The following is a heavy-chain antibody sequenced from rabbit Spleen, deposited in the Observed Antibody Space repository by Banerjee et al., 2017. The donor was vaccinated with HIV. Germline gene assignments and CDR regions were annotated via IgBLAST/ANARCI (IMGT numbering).Heavy chain of an antibody. J-gene: IGHJ4*01. CDR1: GFTISNYW. CDR3: ARETSSGWGIISFYFSL. Sequence: QEQLEESGGRLVQPGGSLTLSCKAYGFTISNYWMNWVRQAPGKGLEWIACIYSGSSADTYYASWAKGRFTISKTSSTTVTLQMTSLTAADTATYFCARETSSGWGIISFYFSLWGPGTLVTVS. D-gene: IGHD4-1*01. V-gene: IGHV1S45*01. CDR2: IYSGSSADT.